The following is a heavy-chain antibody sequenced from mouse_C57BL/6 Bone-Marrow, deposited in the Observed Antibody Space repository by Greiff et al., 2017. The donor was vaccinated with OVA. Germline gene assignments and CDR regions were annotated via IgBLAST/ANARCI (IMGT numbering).Heavy chain of an antibody. CDR3: ARMALTGAYYFDY. CDR1: GFTFSDYG. CDR2: ISSGSSTI. D-gene: IGHD4-1*01. Sequence: DVQLVESGGGLVKPGGSLKLSCAASGFTFSDYGMHWVRQAPEKGLEWVAYISSGSSTIYYADTVKGRFTISRDNAKNTLFLQMSSLRSEDTAMYYCARMALTGAYYFDYWGQGTTLTVSS. V-gene: IGHV5-17*01. J-gene: IGHJ2*01.